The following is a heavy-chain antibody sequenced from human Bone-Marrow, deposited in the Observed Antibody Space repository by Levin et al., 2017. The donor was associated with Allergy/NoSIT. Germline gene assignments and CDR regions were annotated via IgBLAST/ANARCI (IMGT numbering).Heavy chain of an antibody. J-gene: IGHJ6*02. CDR1: GGSITSNNW. D-gene: IGHD1-26*01. CDR3: ARDGSFNYYGMDV. CDR2: VSHSGST. Sequence: KPGGSLRLSCAVSGGSITSNNWWSWVRQPPGKELEWIGEVSHSGSTNYNPSLKSRIIMSVDSSKNQFSLKVKSVTAADTAVYYCARDGSFNYYGMDVWGQGTTVTVS. V-gene: IGHV4-4*02.